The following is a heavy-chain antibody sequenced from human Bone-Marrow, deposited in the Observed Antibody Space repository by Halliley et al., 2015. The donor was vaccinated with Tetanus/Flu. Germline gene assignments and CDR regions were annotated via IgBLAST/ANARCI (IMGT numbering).Heavy chain of an antibody. J-gene: IGHJ4*02. D-gene: IGHD3-22*01. CDR3: AKANCYDSSGYSYYFVY. V-gene: IGHV3-43*01. Sequence: SLRLSCAASGFTFDDYTMHWVRQAPGKGLEWVSLISWDGYSTFYADSVKGRFTISRDNSKNSLYLQMNNLRTEDTAFYYCAKANCYDSSGYSYYFVYWGQGALVPVSS. CDR2: ISWDGYST. CDR1: GFTFDDYT.